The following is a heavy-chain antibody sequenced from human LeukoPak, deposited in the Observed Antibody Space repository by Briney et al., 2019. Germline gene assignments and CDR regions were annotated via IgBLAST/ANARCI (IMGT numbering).Heavy chain of an antibody. CDR1: GFTFSSYA. CDR2: ISYDGSNK. CDR3: AKMLPQWLYAFDI. Sequence: HTGRSLRLSCAASGFTFSSYAMHWVRQAPGKGLEWVAVISYDGSNKYYADSVKGRFTISRDNSKNTLYLQMNSLRAEDTAVYYCAKMLPQWLYAFDIWGQGTMVTVSS. J-gene: IGHJ3*02. V-gene: IGHV3-30*18. D-gene: IGHD6-19*01.